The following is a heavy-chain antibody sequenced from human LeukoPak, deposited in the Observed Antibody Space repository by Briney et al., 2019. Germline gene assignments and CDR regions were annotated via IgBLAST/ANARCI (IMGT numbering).Heavy chain of an antibody. CDR3: AKANWDFYFDY. Sequence: GRSLRLSCAASGFTFDDYAIHWVRQAPGKGLEWVSGISWNSGSIGYADSVKGRFTISRDNAKNSLYLQMNSLRAEDTALYYCAKANWDFYFDYWGQGTLVTVSS. J-gene: IGHJ4*02. CDR1: GFTFDDYA. CDR2: ISWNSGSI. V-gene: IGHV3-9*01. D-gene: IGHD1-7*01.